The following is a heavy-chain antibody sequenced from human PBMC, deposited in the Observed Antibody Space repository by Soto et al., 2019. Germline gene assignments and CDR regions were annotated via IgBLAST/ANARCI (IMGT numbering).Heavy chain of an antibody. Sequence: QITLKESGPTLVKPTQTLTLTCTFSGFSLSTSRGGVGWIRQPPGKALEWLALIYWDDDKRYSPSLKSSLTITTDPSKNHAVLTMTNTDPVDTATYYCVHTSGAGNSACFDYWGQGTLVTVSS. D-gene: IGHD6-13*01. J-gene: IGHJ4*02. CDR2: IYWDDDK. CDR3: VHTSGAGNSACFDY. CDR1: GFSLSTSRGG. V-gene: IGHV2-5*02.